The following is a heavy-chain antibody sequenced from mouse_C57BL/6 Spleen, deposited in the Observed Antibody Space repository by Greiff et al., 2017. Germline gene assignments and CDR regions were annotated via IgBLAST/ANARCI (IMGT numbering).Heavy chain of an antibody. Sequence: EVHLVESGGGLVKPGGSLKLSCAASGFTFSSYAMSWVSPPPEKRLEWVATISDGGRYPYYPDNVKGRFTISRDNAKNNLYLQMSHLKSEYTAMYYCARLDSSGYVGYWGQGTTLTVSS. CDR2: ISDGGRYP. CDR3: ARLDSSGYVGY. CDR1: GFTFSSYA. J-gene: IGHJ2*01. D-gene: IGHD3-2*02. V-gene: IGHV5-4*01.